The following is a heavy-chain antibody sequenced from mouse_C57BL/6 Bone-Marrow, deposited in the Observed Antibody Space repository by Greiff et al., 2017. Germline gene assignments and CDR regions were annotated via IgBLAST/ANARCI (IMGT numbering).Heavy chain of an antibody. D-gene: IGHD1-1*01. CDR1: GYTFTSYD. CDR2: IYPSDGST. V-gene: IGHV1-85*01. CDR3: ARDYGSSYWYFDV. J-gene: IGHJ1*03. Sequence: VQLQQSGPELVKPGASVKLSCKASGYTFTSYDINWVKQSPGQGLEWIGWIYPSDGSTKYNEKFKGKATLTVYTSSSTAYMELHSQTSEDSAVSFCARDYGSSYWYFDVWGTGTTLTVSS.